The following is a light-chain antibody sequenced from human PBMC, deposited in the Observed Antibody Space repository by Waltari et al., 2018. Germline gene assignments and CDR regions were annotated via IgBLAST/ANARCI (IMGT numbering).Light chain of an antibody. J-gene: IGLJ3*02. V-gene: IGLV8-61*01. CDR1: SGSVSTNFY. Sequence: QTVVTQEPSFSVSPGVTVTLTCGLISGSVSTNFYPTWYQQTPGQAPRTLIYSTNTRSSGVPDRFSGSILGNKAALTITGAQADDESDYYCVLYMGSGISVFGGGTKLTVL. CDR3: VLYMGSGISV. CDR2: STN.